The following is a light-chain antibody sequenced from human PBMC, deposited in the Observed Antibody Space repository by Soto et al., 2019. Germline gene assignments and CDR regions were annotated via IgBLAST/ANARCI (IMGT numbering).Light chain of an antibody. J-gene: IGKJ1*01. CDR2: GAS. CDR3: QQYGSSRST. V-gene: IGKV3-20*01. Sequence: EIVMTQSPATLSLSPGERATLSCRASQSVSSYLAWYQQKPGQAPRLLIYGASSRATGIPDRFSGSGSGTDFTLTISRLEPEDFAVYYCQQYGSSRSTFGQGTKV. CDR1: QSVSSY.